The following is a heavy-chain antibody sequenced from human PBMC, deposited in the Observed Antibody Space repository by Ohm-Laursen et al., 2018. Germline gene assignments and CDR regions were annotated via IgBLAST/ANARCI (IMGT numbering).Heavy chain of an antibody. V-gene: IGHV4-34*01. D-gene: IGHD6-19*01. CDR1: GGSFSGYY. J-gene: IGHJ3*02. Sequence: TLSLTCAVYGGSFSGYYWSWIRQLPGKGLEWIGEINHSGSTNYNPSLKSRVTISVDTSKNQFSLKLSSVTAADTAVYYCARVKQWLIYAFDIWGQGTMVTVSS. CDR2: INHSGST. CDR3: ARVKQWLIYAFDI.